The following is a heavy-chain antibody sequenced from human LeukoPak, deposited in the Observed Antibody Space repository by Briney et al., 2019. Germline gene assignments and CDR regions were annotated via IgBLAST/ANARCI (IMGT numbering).Heavy chain of an antibody. J-gene: IGHJ4*02. CDR3: TRGLKLPFD. V-gene: IGHV4-34*01. CDR1: GGSFSGYY. Sequence: PSETLSLTCAVYGGSFSGYYWSWIRQPPGKGLEWIGEINRSGSTDYNPSLKSRVTISVDMSKNHFSLKLSSMTAADTAVYYCTRGLKLPFDWGQGTLVTVSS. CDR2: INRSGST.